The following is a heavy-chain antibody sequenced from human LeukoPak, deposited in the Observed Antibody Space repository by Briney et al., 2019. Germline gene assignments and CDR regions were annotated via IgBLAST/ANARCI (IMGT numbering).Heavy chain of an antibody. CDR1: GFTFSTFA. D-gene: IGHD2-8*02. CDR2: IFPSGGEI. CDR3: ATYRQVLLPFKS. V-gene: IGHV3-23*01. Sequence: GGSLRLSCAASGFTFSTFAMIWVRQPPGKGLEWVSSIFPSGGEIHYADSVRGRFTISRDNAKSTLARQMNSLRAEDTAIYYCATYRQVLLPFKSWGQGTLVTVSS. J-gene: IGHJ5*02.